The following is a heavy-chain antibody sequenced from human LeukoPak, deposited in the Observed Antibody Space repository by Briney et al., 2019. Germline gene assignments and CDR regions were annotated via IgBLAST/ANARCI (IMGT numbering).Heavy chain of an antibody. CDR3: AREGIYGYFDY. CDR1: GGTFSSYA. Sequence: ASVKVSCKASGGTFSSYAISWVRQAPGQGLEWMGWISAYNGNTNYAQKLQGRVTMTTDTSTSTAYMELRSLRSDDTAVYYCAREGIYGYFDYWGQGTLVTVSS. CDR2: ISAYNGNT. D-gene: IGHD3-10*01. J-gene: IGHJ4*02. V-gene: IGHV1-18*01.